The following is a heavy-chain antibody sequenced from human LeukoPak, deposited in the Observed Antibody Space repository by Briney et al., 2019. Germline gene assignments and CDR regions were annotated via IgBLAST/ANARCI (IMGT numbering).Heavy chain of an antibody. CDR3: ARGYDC. D-gene: IGHD3-22*01. J-gene: IGHJ4*02. Sequence: SETLSLTCAVSGGSIIGSTSYWGWIRQPPRKGLDWIGIINYSGSTYYNPSLRSRVTISLDTSKNQFSLKLNSVTASDTAVYYCARGYDCWGQGTLVTVSS. CDR2: INYSGST. CDR1: GGSIIGSTSY. V-gene: IGHV4-39*01.